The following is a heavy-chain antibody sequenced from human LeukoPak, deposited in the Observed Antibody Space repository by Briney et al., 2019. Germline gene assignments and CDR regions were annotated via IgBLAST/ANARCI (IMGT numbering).Heavy chain of an antibody. CDR1: GYTFTNYA. CDR2: TNGATGNT. J-gene: IGHJ4*02. CDR3: ARSPGGNARTWLDY. V-gene: IGHV1-3*02. Sequence: ASVKVSCKASGYTFTNYALHWVRQAPGQSLEWMGWTNGATGNTGFSQDFQGRLTITIDTSASTGYVELSSLRSEDTAVYYCARSPGGNARTWLDYWGQGTLVTVSS. D-gene: IGHD4-23*01.